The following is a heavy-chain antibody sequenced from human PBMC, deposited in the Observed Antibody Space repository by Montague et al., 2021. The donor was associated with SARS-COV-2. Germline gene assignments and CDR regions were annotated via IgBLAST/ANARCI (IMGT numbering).Heavy chain of an antibody. Sequence: SETLSLTCAVYGGSFSDYYWTWIRQSPGGGLEWIGQINYGGSTKYNPSLRSRVTISIETSKNQFSLTLTSVTAADTAVYYCARGAPEYWGQGTLVTVSS. CDR3: ARGAPEY. CDR2: INYGGST. CDR1: GGSFSDYY. J-gene: IGHJ4*02. V-gene: IGHV4-34*01.